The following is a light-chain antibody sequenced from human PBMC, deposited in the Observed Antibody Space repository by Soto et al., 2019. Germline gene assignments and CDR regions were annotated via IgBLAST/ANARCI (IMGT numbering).Light chain of an antibody. Sequence: VLTQSPCTLSLSPGERATLSCSASQSVSSSYLASYQQKPGQAPTLLIFRACIRATGIPDRSIGSASGTDFTLTICRLEPEDFAVYYWQQYVTSLTTFGQGPKVDI. CDR1: QSVSSSY. CDR2: RAC. V-gene: IGKV3-20*01. J-gene: IGKJ1*01. CDR3: QQYVTSLTT.